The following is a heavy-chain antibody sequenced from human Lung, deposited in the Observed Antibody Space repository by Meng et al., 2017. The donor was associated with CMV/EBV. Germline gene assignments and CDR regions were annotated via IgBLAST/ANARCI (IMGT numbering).Heavy chain of an antibody. Sequence: GESLKISCAGSGFNFRTYSMNWVRQAPGKGLEWVSSISSSSTYIYYADSVKGRFTISRDNAKNSLYLQMNSLRAEDTAVYYCARETGSSGWYGPGYWGQGXLVTVSS. D-gene: IGHD6-19*01. J-gene: IGHJ4*02. V-gene: IGHV3-21*01. CDR1: GFNFRTYS. CDR2: ISSSSTYI. CDR3: ARETGSSGWYGPGY.